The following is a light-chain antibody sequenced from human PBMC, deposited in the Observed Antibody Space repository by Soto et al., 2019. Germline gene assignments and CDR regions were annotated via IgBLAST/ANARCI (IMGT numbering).Light chain of an antibody. V-gene: IGLV2-14*01. Sequence: QSALTQPASVSGSPGQSITISCTGTSSDVGGYNLVSWYQQYPDKAPKLMIFDVNTRPSGVSNRFSGSKSGNTASLTISGLQADDEADYYCSSYKSSSTLPYVFGTWTKLTVL. CDR3: SSYKSSSTLPYV. CDR2: DVN. CDR1: SSDVGGYNL. J-gene: IGLJ1*01.